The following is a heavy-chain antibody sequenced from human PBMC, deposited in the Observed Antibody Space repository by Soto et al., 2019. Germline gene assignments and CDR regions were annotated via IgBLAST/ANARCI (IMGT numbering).Heavy chain of an antibody. D-gene: IGHD3-10*01. V-gene: IGHV3-74*01. J-gene: IGHJ6*02. CDR3: ARYDYYGLWCFYSYGSYCYGMDV. CDR1: EFTFSSYW. CDR2: MNSDGSRT. Sequence: GGSLRLSCAASEFTFSSYWMHWVRQAPGKGLVWVSRMNSDGSRTSYADSVKGRLTISRDNAKNTLYLQIHSLRAEDTAVYYCARYDYYGLWCFYSYGSYCYGMDVRSQGSTVIVSS.